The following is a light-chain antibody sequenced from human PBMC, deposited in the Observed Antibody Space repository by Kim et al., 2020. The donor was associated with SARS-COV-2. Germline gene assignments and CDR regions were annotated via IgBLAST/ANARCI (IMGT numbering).Light chain of an antibody. J-gene: IGKJ4*01. Sequence: DIQLTHSPSTLPASVGDRVTITCRASQNIKNWLAWYQLKPGRAPHLLIFGASTLQEGVPSRFSGSGSGTEFSLTINSLQPDDFAIYYCQKYHSYPLTFGGGTKVDIK. CDR1: QNIKNW. CDR3: QKYHSYPLT. CDR2: GAS. V-gene: IGKV1-5*03.